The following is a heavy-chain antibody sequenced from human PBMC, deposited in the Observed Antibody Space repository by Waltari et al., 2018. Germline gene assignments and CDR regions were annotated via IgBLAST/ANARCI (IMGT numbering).Heavy chain of an antibody. CDR1: GGSFSGYH. V-gene: IGHV4-34*01. Sequence: QVQLQQWAAGRLKPAETLSLTCALYGGSFSGYHGSGIRQPPGKGLEWIGEINHSGSTNYNPALKRRVTISVDTSKNQCSLKLSSVTAADTAVYYCARCWAAHPTWGQGTLVTVSS. D-gene: IGHD6-6*01. CDR2: INHSGST. CDR3: ARCWAAHPT. J-gene: IGHJ5*02.